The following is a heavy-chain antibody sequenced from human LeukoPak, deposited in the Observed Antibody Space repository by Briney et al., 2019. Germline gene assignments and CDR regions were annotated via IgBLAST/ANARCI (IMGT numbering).Heavy chain of an antibody. CDR3: ARRYIVDPRFDP. CDR1: GYTFTSYG. J-gene: IGHJ5*02. Sequence: ASVKASCKASGYTFTSYGISWVRQAPGQGLEWMGWISAYNGNTNYAQKLQGRVTMTTDTSTSTAYMELSRLRSDDTAVYYCARRYIVDPRFDPWGQGTLVTVSS. D-gene: IGHD5-12*01. CDR2: ISAYNGNT. V-gene: IGHV1-18*01.